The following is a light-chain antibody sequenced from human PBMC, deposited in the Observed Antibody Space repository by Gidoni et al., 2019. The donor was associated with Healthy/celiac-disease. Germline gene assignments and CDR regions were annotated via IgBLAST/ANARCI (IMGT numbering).Light chain of an antibody. J-gene: IGLJ2*01. CDR2: DNN. CDR1: SSNIGNNY. CDR3: GTWDSSLSAEVV. V-gene: IGLV1-51*01. Sequence: SVLTQSPSVSAAPGQKVTISCSGSSSNIGNNYVSWYQQLPGTAPKLLIYDNNKRPSGIPDRFSGSKSGTSATLGITGLQTGDEADYYCGTWDSSLSAEVVFGGGTKLTVL.